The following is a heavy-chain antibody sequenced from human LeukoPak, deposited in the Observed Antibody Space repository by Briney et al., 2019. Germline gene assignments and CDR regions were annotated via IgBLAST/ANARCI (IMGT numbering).Heavy chain of an antibody. V-gene: IGHV2-70*04. J-gene: IGHJ4*02. Sequence: SGPALVKPTQTLTLTCTFSGFSLSTSGMRVSWIRQPPGKALEWLARIDWDDDKFYSTSLKTRLTISKDTSKNQVVLTMTNMDPVDTATYYCARKPYYYDSSAQNYFDYWGQGTLVTVSS. CDR1: GFSLSTSGMR. D-gene: IGHD3-22*01. CDR3: ARKPYYYDSSAQNYFDY. CDR2: IDWDDDK.